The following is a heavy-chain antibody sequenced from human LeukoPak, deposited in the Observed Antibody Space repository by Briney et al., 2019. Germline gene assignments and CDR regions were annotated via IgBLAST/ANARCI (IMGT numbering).Heavy chain of an antibody. Sequence: GGSLRLSCAASRFTFNKYGMHWVRQAPGKGLEWVAVISYDGSNKYYADSVKGRFTISRDNSKNTLYLQMNSLRAEDTAVYYCAKEVKSSGWFNGMDVWGQGTTVTVSS. J-gene: IGHJ6*02. CDR3: AKEVKSSGWFNGMDV. CDR1: RFTFNKYG. D-gene: IGHD6-19*01. V-gene: IGHV3-30*18. CDR2: ISYDGSNK.